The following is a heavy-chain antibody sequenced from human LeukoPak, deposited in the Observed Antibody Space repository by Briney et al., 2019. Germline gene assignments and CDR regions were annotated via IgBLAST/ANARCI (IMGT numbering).Heavy chain of an antibody. CDR3: ATLVFGYYMDV. D-gene: IGHD3-10*02. J-gene: IGHJ6*03. Sequence: SGTLSLTCAVSGGSISSSNWWSWVRQPPGKGLEWIGEIYHSGSTNYNPSLKSRVTISVDKSKNQFSLNLTSMTAADTAVYYCATLVFGYYMDVWGKGTTVVVSS. V-gene: IGHV4-4*02. CDR1: GGSISSSNW. CDR2: IYHSGST.